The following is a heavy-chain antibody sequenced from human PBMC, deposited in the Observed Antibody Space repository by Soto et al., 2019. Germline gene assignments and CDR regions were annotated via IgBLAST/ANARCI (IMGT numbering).Heavy chain of an antibody. J-gene: IGHJ4*02. Sequence: GGSLRLSCAASGFTFSSYGMHWVRQAPGKGLEWVAVIWYDGSNKYYADSVKGRFTMSRDNSKNTLYLQMNSLRAEDTAVYYCARAYDTSGTVYFDYWGQGTLVTVSS. V-gene: IGHV3-33*01. CDR3: ARAYDTSGTVYFDY. CDR2: IWYDGSNK. D-gene: IGHD3-22*01. CDR1: GFTFSSYG.